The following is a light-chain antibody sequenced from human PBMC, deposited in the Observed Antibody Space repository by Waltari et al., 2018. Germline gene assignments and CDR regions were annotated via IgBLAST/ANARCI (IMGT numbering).Light chain of an antibody. CDR2: EVR. V-gene: IGLV2-14*01. CDR1: TSDVGGYDY. Sequence: QSALTHPAYVSGSPGQSITISCTGTTSDVGGYDYVPWYQHHPGKAPKLMIYEVRNRPSGVSNLFSGSKSGNTAALTISGLQAEDEADYYCSSFTNSNTWLFGGGTKLTVL. J-gene: IGLJ3*02. CDR3: SSFTNSNTWL.